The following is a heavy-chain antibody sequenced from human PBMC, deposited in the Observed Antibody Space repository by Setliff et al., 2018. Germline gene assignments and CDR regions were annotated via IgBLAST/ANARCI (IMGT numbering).Heavy chain of an antibody. D-gene: IGHD5-18*01. CDR1: GGSISSSSYY. Sequence: SETLSFTCTVSGGSISSSSYYWGWIRQPPGKGLEWIGSIYYSGSTYYNPSLKSRVTISVDTSKNQFSLKLSSVTAADTAVYYCARDFDLGYSYGLNYWYFDLWGRGTLVTVSS. J-gene: IGHJ2*01. CDR3: ARDFDLGYSYGLNYWYFDL. V-gene: IGHV4-39*07. CDR2: IYYSGST.